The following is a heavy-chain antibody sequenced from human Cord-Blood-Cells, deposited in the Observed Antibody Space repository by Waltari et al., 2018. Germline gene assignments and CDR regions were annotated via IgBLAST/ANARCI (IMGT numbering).Heavy chain of an antibody. CDR1: GGTFSSYA. D-gene: IGHD1-26*01. CDR2: IIPILGIA. J-gene: IGHJ2*01. V-gene: IGHV1-69*09. Sequence: QVQLVQSGAEVKKPGSSVKVSCKASGGTFSSYAISWVRQAPGQGLEWMGRIIPILGIANYAQKFQGRATITADKSTSTAYMELSSLRSEDTAVYYCARNGRDWYFDLWGRGTLVTVSS. CDR3: ARNGRDWYFDL.